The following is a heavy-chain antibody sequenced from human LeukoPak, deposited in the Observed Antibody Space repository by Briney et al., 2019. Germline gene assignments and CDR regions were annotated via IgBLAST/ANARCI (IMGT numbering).Heavy chain of an antibody. J-gene: IGHJ3*02. CDR3: ARRGSGSSRGAFDI. CDR2: IYYSGST. V-gene: IGHV4-59*01. CDR1: GGSISSYY. Sequence: SETLSLTCTVSGGSISSYYWSWIRQPPGKGLEWIGYIYYSGSTNYNPSLKSRVTISVDTSKNQFSLKLSSVTAADTAVYYCARRGSGSSRGAFDIWGQGTMVTVSS. D-gene: IGHD1-26*01.